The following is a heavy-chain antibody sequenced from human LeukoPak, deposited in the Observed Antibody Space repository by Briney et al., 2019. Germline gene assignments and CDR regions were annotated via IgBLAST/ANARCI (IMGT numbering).Heavy chain of an antibody. Sequence: GGSLRLSCVASGFPFSSYWMTWVRQAPGKGLEWVSVIYSGGSTYYADSVRGRFTISRDNSKNTLYLQMNSLRAEDTAVYYRARDRLDRAAFDIWGQGTMVTVSS. CDR1: GFPFSSYW. D-gene: IGHD2-2*03. J-gene: IGHJ3*02. V-gene: IGHV3-66*02. CDR2: IYSGGST. CDR3: ARDRLDRAAFDI.